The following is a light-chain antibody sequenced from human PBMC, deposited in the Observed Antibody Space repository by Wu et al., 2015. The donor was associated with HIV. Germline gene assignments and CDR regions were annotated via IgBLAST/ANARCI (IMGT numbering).Light chain of an antibody. CDR1: QGISNF. CDR2: AAS. CDR3: QKYNTAPWT. V-gene: IGKV1-27*01. J-gene: IGKJ1*01. Sequence: DIQMTQSPSSLSASVGDRVTITCRAGQGISNFLAWYQQKPGKLPKVLIYAASTLQSGVPSRFSGSGSGTDFTPTISSLQPEDVATYYCQKYNTAPWTFGQGTKVEMK.